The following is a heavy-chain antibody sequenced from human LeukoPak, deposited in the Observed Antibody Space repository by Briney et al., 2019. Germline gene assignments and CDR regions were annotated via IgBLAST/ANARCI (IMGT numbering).Heavy chain of an antibody. D-gene: IGHD1/OR15-1a*01. CDR2: IYPGDSDT. Sequence: GESLKISCQGSGYSFTSYWIGWVRQMPGKGLEWMGIIYPGDSDTRYSPSFQGQVTISADKSISTAYLQWSSLKASDAAMYYCARLSAAGTYYMDVWGKGTTVTVSS. CDR3: ARLSAAGTYYMDV. CDR1: GYSFTSYW. J-gene: IGHJ6*03. V-gene: IGHV5-51*01.